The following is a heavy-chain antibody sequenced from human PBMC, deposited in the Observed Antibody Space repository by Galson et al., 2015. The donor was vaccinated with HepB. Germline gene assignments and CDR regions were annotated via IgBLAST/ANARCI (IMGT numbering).Heavy chain of an antibody. J-gene: IGHJ5*02. Sequence: SVKVSCKASGGTFSSYAISWVRQAPGQGLEWMGRIIPILGIANYAQKFQGRVTITADKSTSTAYMELSSLRSEDTAVYYCAREWYCSGGSCYYWFDPWGQGTLVTVSS. CDR1: GGTFSSYA. V-gene: IGHV1-69*04. CDR2: IIPILGIA. D-gene: IGHD2-15*01. CDR3: AREWYCSGGSCYYWFDP.